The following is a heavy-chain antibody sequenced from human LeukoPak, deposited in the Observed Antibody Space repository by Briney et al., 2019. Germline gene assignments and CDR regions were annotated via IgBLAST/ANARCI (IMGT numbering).Heavy chain of an antibody. CDR3: ARLSGGSWSDTEHFSH. V-gene: IGHV5-51*01. CDR2: IYHGDSHV. CDR1: ERRVSIEW. D-gene: IGHD6-13*01. J-gene: IGHJ1*01. Sequence: GSLKMNPVRAERRVSIEWRARGPQIPGKNLEGMGVIYHGDSHVLYGPSIQGRFTISSDKSINTAYLKWSSLEASDTALYLCARLSGGSWSDTEHFSHWGQGTLVRVSS.